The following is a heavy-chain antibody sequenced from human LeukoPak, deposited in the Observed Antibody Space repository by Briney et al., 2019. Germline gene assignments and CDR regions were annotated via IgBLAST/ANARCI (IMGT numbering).Heavy chain of an antibody. J-gene: IGHJ6*02. D-gene: IGHD4-23*01. CDR1: GFIFSSHS. V-gene: IGHV3-48*01. CDR3: ARTTVVTPTSYYYGMDV. CDR2: ISSSSSTI. Sequence: PGGSLRLSCAASGFIFSSHSMNWVRQAPGKGLEWVSYISSSSSTIYYADSVKGRFTISRDNAKNSLYLQMNSLRAEDTAVYYCARTTVVTPTSYYYGMDVWGQGTTVTVSS.